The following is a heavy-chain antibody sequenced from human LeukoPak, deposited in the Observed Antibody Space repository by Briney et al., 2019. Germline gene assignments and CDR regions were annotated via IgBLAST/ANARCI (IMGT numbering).Heavy chain of an antibody. CDR1: GDSIITYY. J-gene: IGHJ4*02. CDR2: IYSTGST. Sequence: SETLSLTCSLSGDSIITYYWSWIRQPAGEGLEWIGRIYSTGSTNYNPSLKSRVTMSVDTSKNQFSLKLSSVTAADTAVYYCARDAGNYRSGGLDYWGQGTLVTVSS. D-gene: IGHD3-10*01. CDR3: ARDAGNYRSGGLDY. V-gene: IGHV4-4*07.